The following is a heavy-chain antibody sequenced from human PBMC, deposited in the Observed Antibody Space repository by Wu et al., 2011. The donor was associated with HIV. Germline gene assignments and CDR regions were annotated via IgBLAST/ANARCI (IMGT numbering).Heavy chain of an antibody. CDR2: IIPSFDTA. CDR3: VVRTGLSAGAFDY. CDR1: RDTFRSSA. D-gene: IGHD3-10*02. V-gene: IGHV1-69*05. J-gene: IGHJ4*02. Sequence: QVQLVQSGAEVKRPGSSVMVSCRASRDTFRSSAISWVRQAPGQGLEWMGGIIPSFDTANYAQKFQGRVTITTDKSTAYMEMSSLTSEDTALYYCVVRTGLSAGAFDYWGQGTLVIVSS.